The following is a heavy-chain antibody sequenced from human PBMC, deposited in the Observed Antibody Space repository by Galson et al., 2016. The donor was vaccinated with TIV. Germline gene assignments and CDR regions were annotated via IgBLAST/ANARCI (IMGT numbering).Heavy chain of an antibody. V-gene: IGHV1-46*01. D-gene: IGHD3-10*01. CDR1: GYTFTTYY. Sequence: SVKVSCKASGYTFTTYYMHWVRQAPGQGPEWMGVFDPTIGSTSYAQRFQGRVTMTGDTSTTTVYMELSSLISEDTAVYYCARAGRWAEPLAYGGQGTLVSVSS. CDR3: ARAGRWAEPLAY. J-gene: IGHJ4*02. CDR2: FDPTIGST.